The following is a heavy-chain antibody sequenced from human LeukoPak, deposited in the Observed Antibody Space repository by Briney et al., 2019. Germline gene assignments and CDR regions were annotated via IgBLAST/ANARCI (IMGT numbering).Heavy chain of an antibody. J-gene: IGHJ4*02. CDR3: ARDISPDLDISGQYAEWNYFDS. V-gene: IGHV3-30*04. CDR2: TSYAGSSK. D-gene: IGHD3-22*01. CDR1: GFSFNPYA. Sequence: GGSLRLSRAASGFSFNPYAMHWVRQAPGKGLEWVAVTSYAGSSKYYADSVKGRFTMSRDNSKNTLYLQMNSLRVDDTAVYYCARDISPDLDISGQYAEWNYFDSWGQGTLVTVSS.